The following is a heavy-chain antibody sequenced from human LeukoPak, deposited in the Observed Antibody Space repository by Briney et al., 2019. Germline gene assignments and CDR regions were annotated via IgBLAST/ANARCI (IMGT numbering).Heavy chain of an antibody. CDR3: ARSWVTGTLYYYYYYMDV. CDR1: GGTFSSYA. Sequence: VASVKVSCKASGGTFSSYAISWVRQAPGQGLEWMGGIIPISGTANYAQKFQGRVTITTDESTSTAYMELSSLRSEDTAVYYCARSWVTGTLYYYYYYMDVWGKGTTVTVSS. J-gene: IGHJ6*03. CDR2: IIPISGTA. D-gene: IGHD1-20*01. V-gene: IGHV1-69*05.